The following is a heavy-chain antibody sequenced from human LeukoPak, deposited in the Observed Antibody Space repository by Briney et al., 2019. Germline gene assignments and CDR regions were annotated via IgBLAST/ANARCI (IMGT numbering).Heavy chain of an antibody. CDR2: IYYSGST. D-gene: IGHD3-22*01. CDR3: ASRYYDSSVLDY. J-gene: IGHJ4*02. V-gene: IGHV4-39*01. Sequence: PSETLSLTCTVSGGSLSSSSYYWGWIRHPPGKGLEWIVSIYYSGSTYYNPSLKSRVTISVDTSKNQFSLKLSSVTAADTAVYYCASRYYDSSVLDYWGQGTLVTVSS. CDR1: GGSLSSSSYY.